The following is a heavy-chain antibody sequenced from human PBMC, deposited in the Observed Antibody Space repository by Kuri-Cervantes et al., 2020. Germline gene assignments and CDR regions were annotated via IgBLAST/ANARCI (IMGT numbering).Heavy chain of an antibody. CDR3: ARFGESWTDY. Sequence: SETLSLTCSISSGSISTYYWSWIRQPPGKGLEWIGDIVNTGSTYYNPSLKSRVTISVDTSKNQFSLKLSSVTAADTAVYYCARFGESWTDYWGQGTLVTVSS. CDR1: SGSISTYY. V-gene: IGHV4-59*12. CDR2: IVNTGST. D-gene: IGHD3-10*01. J-gene: IGHJ4*02.